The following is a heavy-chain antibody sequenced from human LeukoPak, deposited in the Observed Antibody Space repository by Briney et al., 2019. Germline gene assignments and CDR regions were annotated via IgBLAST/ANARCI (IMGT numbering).Heavy chain of an antibody. CDR1: GYTFTSYG. V-gene: IGHV1-18*04. CDR2: ISAYNGNT. CDR3: ARPMVRSLYYYGMDV. D-gene: IGHD3-10*01. J-gene: IGHJ6*04. Sequence: ASVKVSCKASGYTFTSYGISWVRQAPGQGLEWMGWISAYNGNTNYAQKLQGRVTMTTDTSTSTAYMELRSLRSDDTAVYYCARPMVRSLYYYGMDVWGKGTTVTVSP.